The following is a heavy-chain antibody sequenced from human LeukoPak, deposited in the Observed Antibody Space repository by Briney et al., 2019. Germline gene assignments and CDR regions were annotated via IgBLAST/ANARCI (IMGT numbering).Heavy chain of an antibody. CDR3: ARDRVVPAAIYYYYYGMDV. V-gene: IGHV1-2*06. D-gene: IGHD2-2*01. CDR2: INPNSGGT. Sequence: ASVKVSCKASGYTFTGYYMHWVRQAPGQGLEWMGRINPNSGGTNYAQKFQGRVTMTRDTSLSTAYMELRSLRSDDTAVYYCARDRVVPAAIYYYYYGMDVWGQGTTVTVSS. CDR1: GYTFTGYY. J-gene: IGHJ6*02.